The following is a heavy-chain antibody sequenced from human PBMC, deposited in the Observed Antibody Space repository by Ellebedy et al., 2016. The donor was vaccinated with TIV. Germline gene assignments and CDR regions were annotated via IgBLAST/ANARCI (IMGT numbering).Heavy chain of an antibody. V-gene: IGHV5-51*01. CDR1: GYSFTSYW. D-gene: IGHD3-16*01. CDR3: ARPITIWGRYGMDV. CDR2: IYPGDSDT. Sequence: GGSLRLXXKGSGYSFTSYWIGRVRQLPGKGLEWMGIIYPGDSDTRYSPSFQGQVTISADKSISTAYLQWSSLKASDTAMYYCARPITIWGRYGMDVWGQGTTVTVSS. J-gene: IGHJ6*02.